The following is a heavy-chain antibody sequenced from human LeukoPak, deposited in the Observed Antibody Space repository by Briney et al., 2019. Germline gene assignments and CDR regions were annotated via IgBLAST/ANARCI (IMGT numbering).Heavy chain of an antibody. CDR3: ASGNWGSDY. V-gene: IGHV4-34*01. CDR1: GGSFSGYY. CDR2: INHSGST. Sequence: SETLSLTCAVYGGSFSGYYWSWIRQHPGKGLEWIGEINHSGSTNYNPSLKSRVTISVDTSKNQFSLKLSSVTAADTAVYYCASGNWGSDYWGQGTLVTVSS. D-gene: IGHD7-27*01. J-gene: IGHJ4*02.